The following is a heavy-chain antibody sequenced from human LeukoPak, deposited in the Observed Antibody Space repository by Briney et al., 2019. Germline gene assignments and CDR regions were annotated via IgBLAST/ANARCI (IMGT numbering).Heavy chain of an antibody. V-gene: IGHV1-46*01. J-gene: IGHJ6*02. D-gene: IGHD3-3*01. CDR3: ARDASSDFWNLGGVYYYYGMDV. CDR2: INPSGGST. Sequence: ASVKVSCKASGYTFTSYYMHWVRQAPGQGLEWMGIINPSGGSTSYAQKFQGRVTMTRDTSTSTAYMELSSLRSEDTAVYYCARDASSDFWNLGGVYYYYGMDVWGQGTTVTVSS. CDR1: GYTFTSYY.